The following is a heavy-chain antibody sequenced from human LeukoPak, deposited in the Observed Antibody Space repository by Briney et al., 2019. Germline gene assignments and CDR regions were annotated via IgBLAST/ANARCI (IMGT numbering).Heavy chain of an antibody. CDR2: IYTSGST. V-gene: IGHV4-4*07. CDR3: ARTRYYYNSRSYGAPYYFDY. J-gene: IGHJ4*02. D-gene: IGHD3-10*01. CDR1: SDSFSLYY. Sequence: PSETLSLTCTVSSDSFSLYYWSWIRQPAGKGLEWIGRIYTSGSTNYNPSLKSRVTMSVDTSKNQFSLKLSSVTAADTAVYYCARTRYYYNSRSYGAPYYFDYWGQGTLVTVSS.